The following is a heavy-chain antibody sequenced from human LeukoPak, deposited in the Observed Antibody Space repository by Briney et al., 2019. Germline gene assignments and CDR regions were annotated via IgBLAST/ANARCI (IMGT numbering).Heavy chain of an antibody. D-gene: IGHD5-18*01. Sequence: PGRSLRLSCAASGFTFSSYGMHWVRQAPGKGLEWVAVISYDGSNKYYADSVKGRFTISRDNSKNTLYLQMNSLRAEDTAVYYCAKGQKYIYDYSDYWGQGTLVTVSS. CDR1: GFTFSSYG. CDR3: AKGQKYIYDYSDY. J-gene: IGHJ4*02. CDR2: ISYDGSNK. V-gene: IGHV3-30*18.